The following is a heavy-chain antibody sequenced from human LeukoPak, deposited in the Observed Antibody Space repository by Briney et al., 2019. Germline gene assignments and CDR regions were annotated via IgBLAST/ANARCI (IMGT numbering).Heavy chain of an antibody. CDR2: IYSGGSS. D-gene: IGHD5-12*01. CDR1: EFTVSSNH. Sequence: GGSLRLSCAASEFTVSSNHMSWVRQAPGKGLEWVSLIYSGGSSYYADSVKGRFTISRDNAKNTLYLQMNSLRAEDTAVYYCARDGLGFDYWGQGTLVTVSS. J-gene: IGHJ4*02. CDR3: ARDGLGFDY. V-gene: IGHV3-66*01.